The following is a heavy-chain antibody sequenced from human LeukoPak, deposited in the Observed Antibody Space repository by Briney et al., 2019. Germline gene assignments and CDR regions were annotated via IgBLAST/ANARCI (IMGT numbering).Heavy chain of an antibody. Sequence: PSETLSLTCAVYGGSFSGYYWSWIRQPPGKGLEWIGEIKHSGSTNYNPSLKSRVTISVDTSKNQFSLKLSSVTAADTAVYYCASREMATIDIGGQGTLVTVSS. CDR3: ASREMATIDI. V-gene: IGHV4-34*01. J-gene: IGHJ4*02. CDR1: GGSFSGYY. D-gene: IGHD5-24*01. CDR2: IKHSGST.